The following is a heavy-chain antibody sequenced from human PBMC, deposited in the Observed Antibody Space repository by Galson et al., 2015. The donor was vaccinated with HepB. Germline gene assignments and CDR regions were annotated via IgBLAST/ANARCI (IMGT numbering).Heavy chain of an antibody. D-gene: IGHD2-21*02. CDR2: ISGSGGST. CDR3: AKDSVGDRRAEYFQH. Sequence: SLRLSCAASGFTFSSYAMSWVRQAPGKGLEWVSAISGSGGSTHYADSVKGRFTISRDNSKNTLYLQMNSLRAEDTAVYYCAKDSVGDRRAEYFQHWGQGTLVTVSS. V-gene: IGHV3-23*01. CDR1: GFTFSSYA. J-gene: IGHJ1*01.